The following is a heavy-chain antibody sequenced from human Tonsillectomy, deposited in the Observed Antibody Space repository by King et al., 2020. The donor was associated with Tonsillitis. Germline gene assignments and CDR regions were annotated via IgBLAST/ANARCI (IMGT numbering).Heavy chain of an antibody. CDR2: ISSSSSTI. CDR3: ARYGRSSGWHWSYYFAY. D-gene: IGHD6-19*01. CDR1: GFTFSSYS. V-gene: IGHV3-48*02. J-gene: IGHJ4*02. Sequence: VQLVESGGGLVQPGGSLRLSCAASGFTFSSYSMNWVRQAPGKRLEWVSYISSSSSTIYYADSVKGRFTISRDNAKNSLYLQMKSLRDEDTAVFYCARYGRSSGWHWSYYFAYWGQGTLVTVPS.